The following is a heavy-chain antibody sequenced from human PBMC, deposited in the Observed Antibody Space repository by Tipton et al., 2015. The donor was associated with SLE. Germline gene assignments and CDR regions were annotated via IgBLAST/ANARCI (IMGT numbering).Heavy chain of an antibody. CDR3: ARGSWDYGTLVAMDV. CDR1: GVSINADMSY. Sequence: TLSLTCNVSGVSINADMSYWSWIRHLPGKGLEWIGYIFHNGATYYNPSLKSRVSISMDRSKNQFSLKLYFVTAADSAVYYCARGSWDYGTLVAMDVWGQGTTVTASS. V-gene: IGHV4-31*03. CDR2: IFHNGAT. J-gene: IGHJ6*02. D-gene: IGHD4-17*01.